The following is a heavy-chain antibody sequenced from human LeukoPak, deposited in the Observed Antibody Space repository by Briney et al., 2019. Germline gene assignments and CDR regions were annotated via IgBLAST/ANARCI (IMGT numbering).Heavy chain of an antibody. D-gene: IGHD2-2*01. V-gene: IGHV4-61*02. Sequence: SQTLSLTCTVSGGSIGSGAYYWSWIRQPAGKGPEWIGRIYASGSTNYNPSLKSRVTISVDTSKNQFSLKLSSVTAADTAVYYCARREYCSSTSCDPASWGQGTLVTVSS. J-gene: IGHJ5*02. CDR3: ARREYCSSTSCDPAS. CDR1: GGSIGSGAYY. CDR2: IYASGST.